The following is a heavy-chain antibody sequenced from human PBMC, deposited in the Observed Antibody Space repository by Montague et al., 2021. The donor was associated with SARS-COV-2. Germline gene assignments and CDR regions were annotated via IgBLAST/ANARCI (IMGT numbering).Heavy chain of an antibody. CDR3: ARVVGDYDFWSGQYYYYYMDV. J-gene: IGHJ6*03. D-gene: IGHD3-3*01. CDR1: GGSISSYY. Sequence: ETLSLTCTVSGGSISSYYWSWIRRPPGKGLEWIGYIYYSGSTNYNPSPKSRVTISVDTSKNQFSLKLSSVTAADTAVYSCARVVGDYDFWSGQYYYYYMDVWGKGTTVTVSS. V-gene: IGHV4-59*01. CDR2: IYYSGST.